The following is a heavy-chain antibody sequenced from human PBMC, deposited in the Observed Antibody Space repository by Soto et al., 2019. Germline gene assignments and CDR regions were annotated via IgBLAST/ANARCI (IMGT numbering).Heavy chain of an antibody. V-gene: IGHV4-31*03. D-gene: IGHD6-6*01. J-gene: IGHJ6*02. CDR3: AREEIAARPGGYYYYGMDV. Sequence: PSETLSLTCTVSGGSISSGGYYWSWIRQHPGKGLEWIGYIYYSGSTYYNPSLKSRVTISVDTSKNQFSLKLSSVTAADTAVYYCAREEIAARPGGYYYYGMDVWGQGTTVTVS. CDR2: IYYSGST. CDR1: GGSISSGGYY.